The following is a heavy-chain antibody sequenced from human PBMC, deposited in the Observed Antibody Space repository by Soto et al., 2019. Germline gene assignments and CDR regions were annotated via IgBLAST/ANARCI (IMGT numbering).Heavy chain of an antibody. V-gene: IGHV2-5*02. CDR3: AHEQKYYYDSSVGNDAFYF. D-gene: IGHD3-22*01. Sequence: QITLKESGPTLVKPTQTLTLTCTFSGFPLSTSGVGVGWIRQPPGKALEWLALIYWDDDKRYSPSLKSRLTITQDTSKNQVVFTMTNMDPVDTATNYCAHEQKYYYDSSVGNDAFYFWGQGTMVAVSS. J-gene: IGHJ3*01. CDR1: GFPLSTSGVG. CDR2: IYWDDDK.